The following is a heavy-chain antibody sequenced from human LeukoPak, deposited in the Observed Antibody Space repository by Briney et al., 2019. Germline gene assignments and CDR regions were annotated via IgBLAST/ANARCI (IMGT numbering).Heavy chain of an antibody. J-gene: IGHJ4*02. CDR2: ISGSDGTT. Sequence: GGSLRLSCAASGFTFSSYAMTWVRQAPGKGLEWVSAISGSDGTTYYADSVKGRFTISRDNSKNTLSLQMNSLRAEDTAVYYCAKVGNWKYGHHDYWGQGTLVTVSS. V-gene: IGHV3-23*01. D-gene: IGHD1-7*01. CDR3: AKVGNWKYGHHDY. CDR1: GFTFSSYA.